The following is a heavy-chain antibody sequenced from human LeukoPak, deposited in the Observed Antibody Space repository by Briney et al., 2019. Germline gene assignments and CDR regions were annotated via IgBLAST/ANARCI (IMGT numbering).Heavy chain of an antibody. CDR3: AREDYGNVYFDY. CDR2: ISYDGSKK. D-gene: IGHD4/OR15-4a*01. Sequence: PGGSLRLSCAASGFTFSYYAMHWVRQVPGKGLEWVAVISYDGSKKYYADSVQGRFTISRDNFKNTLYLRMDSLRVEDTAVYYCAREDYGNVYFDYWGQGILVTVSS. CDR1: GFTFSYYA. V-gene: IGHV3-30-3*01. J-gene: IGHJ4*02.